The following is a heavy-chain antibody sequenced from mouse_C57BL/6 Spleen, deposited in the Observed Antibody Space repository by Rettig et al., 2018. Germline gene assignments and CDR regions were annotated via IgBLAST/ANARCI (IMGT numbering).Heavy chain of an antibody. V-gene: IGHV1-53*01. J-gene: IGHJ4*01. Sequence: QVQLQQPGTELVKPGASVKLSCQASGYTFTTYWMHWVKQRPGQGLEWIGNINPSNGGTNYNEKFKNKATLTVDKSSSTAYMQLSSLTSEDSAVYYCARGGYSSLAGAVDYWGQGTSVTVSS. D-gene: IGHD2-3*01. CDR3: ARGGYSSLAGAVDY. CDR2: INPSNGGT. CDR1: GYTFTTYW.